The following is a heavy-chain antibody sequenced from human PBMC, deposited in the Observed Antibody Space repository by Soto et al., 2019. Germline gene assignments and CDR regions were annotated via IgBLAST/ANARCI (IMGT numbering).Heavy chain of an antibody. CDR2: ISSAGNSE. CDR1: GFAFSSYA. Sequence: GGSLRLSCAAPGFAFSSYAIHWVRQAPGKGLEWVAVISSAGNSEYYGDSVRGRFSISRDNSKNTVYLQMNSLKTEDTAVYFCARGGATRHGRGYYYGMDVWGQGATVTVSS. CDR3: ARGGATRHGRGYYYGMDV. J-gene: IGHJ6*02. D-gene: IGHD6-6*01. V-gene: IGHV3-30-3*01.